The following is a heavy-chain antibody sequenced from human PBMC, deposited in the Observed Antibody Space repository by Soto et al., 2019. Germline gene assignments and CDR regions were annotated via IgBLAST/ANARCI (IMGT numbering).Heavy chain of an antibody. V-gene: IGHV1-69*13. CDR3: ARAKEGDWFEGTAFDS. CDR2: IIPIFGTA. CDR1: GGTFSSYA. J-gene: IGHJ4*02. D-gene: IGHD3-9*01. Sequence: GASVKVSCKASGGTFSSYAISWVRQAPGQGLEWMGGIIPIFGTANYAQKFQGRVTITADESTSTAYMELSSVTAADTAVYFCARAKEGDWFEGTAFDSWGQGTLVTVSS.